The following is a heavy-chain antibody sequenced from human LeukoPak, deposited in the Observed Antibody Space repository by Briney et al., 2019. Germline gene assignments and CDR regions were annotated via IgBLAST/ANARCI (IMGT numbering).Heavy chain of an antibody. CDR1: GGTFSSYA. CDR2: IIPILGIA. CDR3: ARDAWRWLQFGAFDI. J-gene: IGHJ3*02. D-gene: IGHD5-12*01. V-gene: IGHV1-69*04. Sequence: SVKVSCKASGGTFSSYAISWVRQAPGQGLEWMGRIIPILGIANYAQKFQGRVTITADKSTSTAYMELSSLRSEDTAVYYCARDAWRWLQFGAFDIWGQGTMVTVSS.